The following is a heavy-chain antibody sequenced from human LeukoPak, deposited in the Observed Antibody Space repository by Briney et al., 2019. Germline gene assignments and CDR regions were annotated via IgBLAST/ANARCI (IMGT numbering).Heavy chain of an antibody. J-gene: IGHJ4*02. D-gene: IGHD1-26*01. CDR1: GGSISSTKW. CDR3: SRESGAFCPFGY. Sequence: KTSETLSLTCGVSGGSISSTKWWSWVRQPPGQGLEWVGEIPLAGRTNYNPSLDGRVTMSLDEPSNQLSLNLTSVTAADTAIYYCSRESGAFCPFGYWGQGTLVIVPS. V-gene: IGHV4-4*02. CDR2: IPLAGRT.